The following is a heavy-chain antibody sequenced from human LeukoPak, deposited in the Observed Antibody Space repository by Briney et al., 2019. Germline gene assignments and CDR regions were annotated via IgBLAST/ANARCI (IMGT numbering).Heavy chain of an antibody. CDR3: AISGGYGDYLVY. CDR2: INHSGST. D-gene: IGHD4-17*01. J-gene: IGHJ4*02. CDR1: GGSFSGYY. Sequence: PSETLSLTCAVYGGSFSGYYWSWIRQPPGKGLEWIGEINHSGSTNYNPSLKSRVTISVDTSKNQFSLKLSSVTAADTAVYYCAISGGYGDYLVYWGQGTLVTVSS. V-gene: IGHV4-34*01.